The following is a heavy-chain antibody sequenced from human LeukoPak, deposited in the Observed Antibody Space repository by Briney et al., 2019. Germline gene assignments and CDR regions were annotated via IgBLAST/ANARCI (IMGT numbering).Heavy chain of an antibody. CDR3: AIDPIDNHAF. V-gene: IGHV3-23*01. Sequence: PTGGSLRLSCAASGFTFSNYAMSWVRQAPGKRLEWVSIISGSDGHIYYADSVKGRFTISRDNSMNILYLQMNSLRVEDTAVYYCAIDPIDNHAFWGQGTLVTVSS. J-gene: IGHJ4*02. CDR1: GFTFSNYA. D-gene: IGHD1-26*01. CDR2: ISGSDGHI.